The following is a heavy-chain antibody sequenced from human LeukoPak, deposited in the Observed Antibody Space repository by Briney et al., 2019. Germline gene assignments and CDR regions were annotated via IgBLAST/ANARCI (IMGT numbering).Heavy chain of an antibody. Sequence: GGSLRLSCAASGFTFSSYGMHWVRQAPGKGLEWVAFIRYDGSNKYYADSVKGRFTISRENSKNTLYLQMNSLRAEDTAVYYCARDLEDCSDNHCYTWFDPWGQGTLVTVSS. CDR2: IRYDGSNK. CDR3: ARDLEDCSDNHCYTWFDP. J-gene: IGHJ5*02. D-gene: IGHD2-15*01. V-gene: IGHV3-30*02. CDR1: GFTFSSYG.